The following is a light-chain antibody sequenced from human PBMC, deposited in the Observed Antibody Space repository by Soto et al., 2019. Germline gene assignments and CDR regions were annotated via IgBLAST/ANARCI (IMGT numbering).Light chain of an antibody. V-gene: IGLV2-14*01. Sequence: QSALTQPASVSGSPGQSITISCTATSSDVVGYNYVSWYQQHPGKAPKLMIYDVSNRPSGVSNRFSGSKSGNTASLTISGLQAEDEADYYCSSYTSSSTLGVFGGGTKLTVL. CDR3: SSYTSSSTLGV. CDR2: DVS. J-gene: IGLJ2*01. CDR1: SSDVVGYNY.